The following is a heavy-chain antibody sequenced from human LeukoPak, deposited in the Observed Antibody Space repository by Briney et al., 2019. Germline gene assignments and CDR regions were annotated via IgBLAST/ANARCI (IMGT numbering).Heavy chain of an antibody. J-gene: IGHJ6*03. CDR3: ARASVYYYYMYV. CDR2: ISAYNGNT. V-gene: IGHV1-18*01. CDR1: GYTFTSYG. Sequence: GASVKVSCKASGYTFTSYGISWARQAPGQGLEWMGWISAYNGNTIYAQKVQGRVTMTTDTSTSTAYTELRSLRSDYTAVYYGARASVYYYYMYVCGKGDTVTVSS.